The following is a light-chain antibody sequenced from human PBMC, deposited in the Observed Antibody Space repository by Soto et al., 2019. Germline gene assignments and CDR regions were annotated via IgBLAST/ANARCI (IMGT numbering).Light chain of an antibody. CDR3: QSYDSSLSAYV. CDR1: SSNFGAGYD. CDR2: GNS. V-gene: IGLV1-40*01. J-gene: IGLJ1*01. Sequence: QSALTPPPSVSGAPGQRGTISCTGSSSNFGAGYDVHWYQQLPGTAPKLLIYGNSNRPSGVPDRFSGSKSGTSASLAITGLQAEDEADYYCQSYDSSLSAYVFGTGTKVTVL.